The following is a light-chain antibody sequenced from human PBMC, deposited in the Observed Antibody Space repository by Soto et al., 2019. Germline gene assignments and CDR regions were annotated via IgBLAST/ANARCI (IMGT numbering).Light chain of an antibody. Sequence: EIVLTQSPATLSLSPGERATLSCRASQSIGNVLAWYQQKPGQAPRLLVYDSSNRATDIPARFSGSGSGTDFTLTISSLEPDDCAVYYCQQRSDWPLTFGGGTTVEIK. V-gene: IGKV3-11*01. CDR2: DSS. CDR3: QQRSDWPLT. CDR1: QSIGNV. J-gene: IGKJ4*01.